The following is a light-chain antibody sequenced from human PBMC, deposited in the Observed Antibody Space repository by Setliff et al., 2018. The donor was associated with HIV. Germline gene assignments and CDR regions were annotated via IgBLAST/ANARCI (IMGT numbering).Light chain of an antibody. CDR1: SSDVGVNNF. CDR2: AVN. J-gene: IGLJ1*01. CDR3: SSFTSSGIYV. Sequence: QSALTQPDSVSGSPGQSVTISCTGSSSDVGVNNFVSWYQQHPGKAPKVVIYAVNTRPSGVSNRFSGSQSGNTASLTISGLQTEDEADYYCSSFTSSGIYVFATGTRSPS. V-gene: IGLV2-14*03.